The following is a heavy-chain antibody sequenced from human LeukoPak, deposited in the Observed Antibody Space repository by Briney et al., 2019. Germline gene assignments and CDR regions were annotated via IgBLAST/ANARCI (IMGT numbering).Heavy chain of an antibody. CDR3: ARWVFDRALDY. J-gene: IGHJ4*02. CDR1: GGSISSSSYY. V-gene: IGHV4-39*01. D-gene: IGHD3-9*01. Sequence: SETLSLTCTVSGGSISSSSYYWGWIRQPPGKGLEWIGSIYYSGSTYYNPSLKSRVTISVDTSKNQFSLKLSSVTAADTAVYYCARWVFDRALDYWGQGTLVTVSS. CDR2: IYYSGST.